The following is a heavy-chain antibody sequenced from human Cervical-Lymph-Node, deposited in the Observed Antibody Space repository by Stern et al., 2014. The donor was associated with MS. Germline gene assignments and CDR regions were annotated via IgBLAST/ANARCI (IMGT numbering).Heavy chain of an antibody. J-gene: IGHJ6*02. CDR2: IISKFGAA. CDR1: GGTFSSYA. V-gene: IGHV1-69*01. Sequence: QMQLVQSGAEVKKPGSSVKVSCKASGGTFSSYAISWVRQAPGQGLEWMGGIISKFGAANYAQKFQGRVMIPADESTSTAYMELSSLRSEDTAVYCCARVRSYYCGMGVWGQGTPVTVSS. CDR3: ARVRSYYCGMGV.